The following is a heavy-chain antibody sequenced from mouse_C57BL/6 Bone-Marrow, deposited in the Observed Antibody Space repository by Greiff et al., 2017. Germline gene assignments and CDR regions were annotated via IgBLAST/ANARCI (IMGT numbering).Heavy chain of an antibody. Sequence: QVQLQQPGAELVKPGASVKLSCKASGYTFTSYWMHWVKQRPGQGLEWIAMIHPNSGSTNHNEHFKSKATLTVDKSTSTGYMRRSSLTSEDSAVYYCASYYDSSLYAMDYWGQGTSVTVSS. D-gene: IGHD1-1*01. CDR3: ASYYDSSLYAMDY. CDR2: IHPNSGST. V-gene: IGHV1-64*01. J-gene: IGHJ4*01. CDR1: GYTFTSYW.